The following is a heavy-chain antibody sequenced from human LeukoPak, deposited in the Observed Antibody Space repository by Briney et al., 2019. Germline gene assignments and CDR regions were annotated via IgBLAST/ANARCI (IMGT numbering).Heavy chain of an antibody. J-gene: IGHJ6*03. CDR3: ARAAYDSSGYYYYYMDV. V-gene: IGHV3-20*01. Sequence: GGSLRLSCAASGFTFDDYGMSWVRQAPGKGLEWVSGINWNGGSTGYADSVKGRFTISRDNAKNSLYLQMNSLRAEDTALYHCARAAYDSSGYYYYYMDVWGKGTTVTISS. D-gene: IGHD3-22*01. CDR1: GFTFDDYG. CDR2: INWNGGST.